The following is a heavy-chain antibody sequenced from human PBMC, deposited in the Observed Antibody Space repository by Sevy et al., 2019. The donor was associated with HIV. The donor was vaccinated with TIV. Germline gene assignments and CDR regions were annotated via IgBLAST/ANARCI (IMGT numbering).Heavy chain of an antibody. Sequence: GGSLILSCAASGFTFSSNGMHWVRQAPGKGLEWVALIRYDGSNKYHADSVKGRFNISRDNSKNTLYMQMNSLRAEDTAVYYCAKDRDYYGSGPFSSWYFDYWGQGTLVTVSS. J-gene: IGHJ4*02. D-gene: IGHD3-10*01. CDR3: AKDRDYYGSGPFSSWYFDY. V-gene: IGHV3-30*02. CDR2: IRYDGSNK. CDR1: GFTFSSNG.